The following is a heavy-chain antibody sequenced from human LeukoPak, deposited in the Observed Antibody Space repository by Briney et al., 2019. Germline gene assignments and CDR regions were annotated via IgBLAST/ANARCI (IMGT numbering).Heavy chain of an antibody. D-gene: IGHD2-2*01. J-gene: IGHJ6*03. CDR3: ARGGCSSTSCYGSSGYYYYYMDV. CDR1: GFTFSSYW. V-gene: IGHV3-7*01. CDR2: IKQDGSEK. Sequence: GGSLRLSCAASGFTFSSYWMSWVRQAPGKGLEWVANIKQDGSEKYYVDPVKGRFTISRDNAKNSLYLQMNSLRAEDTAVYYCARGGCSSTSCYGSSGYYYYYMDVWGKGTTVTVSS.